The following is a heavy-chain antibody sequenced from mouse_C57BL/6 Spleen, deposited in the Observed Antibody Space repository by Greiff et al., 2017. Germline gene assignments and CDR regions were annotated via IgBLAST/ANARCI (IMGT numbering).Heavy chain of an antibody. Sequence: VQLQQSGPGLVQPSQSLSITCTVSGFSLTSYGVHWVRQSPGKGLEWLGVIWSGGSTDYNAAFISRLIISKDNSKSKVFFKMNSLQADDTAIYYCARAFHYYGSSYDAMDYWGQGTSVTVSS. CDR3: ARAFHYYGSSYDAMDY. V-gene: IGHV2-2*01. J-gene: IGHJ4*01. D-gene: IGHD1-1*01. CDR2: IWSGGST. CDR1: GFSLTSYG.